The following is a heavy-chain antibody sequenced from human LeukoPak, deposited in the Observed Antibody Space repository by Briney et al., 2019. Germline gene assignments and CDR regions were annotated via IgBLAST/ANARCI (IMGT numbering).Heavy chain of an antibody. V-gene: IGHV1-2*06. CDR3: ALRYYYDSSGSEEIDY. CDR2: INPNSGGT. D-gene: IGHD3-22*01. CDR1: GYTFTGYY. Sequence: GASVKVSCKASGYTFTGYYMHWVRQAPGQGLEWMGRINPNSGGTNYAQKFQGRVTMTRDTSISTAYMELSRLRSDDTAVYYCALRYYYDSSGSEEIDYWGQGTLVTVSS. J-gene: IGHJ4*02.